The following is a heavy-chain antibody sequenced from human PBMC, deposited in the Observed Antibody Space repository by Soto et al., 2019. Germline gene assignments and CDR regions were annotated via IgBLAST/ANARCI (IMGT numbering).Heavy chain of an antibody. Sequence: QVQLVESGGGVVQPGRSLRLSCAASGFTFSSYGMHWVRQAPGKGLEWVAVIWYDGSNKYYADSVKGRFTISRDNSKNTLYLQMNSLRAEDTAVYYCARDLGSSCTRPYGMDVWGQGTTVTVSS. J-gene: IGHJ6*02. D-gene: IGHD6-13*01. CDR1: GFTFSSYG. CDR3: ARDLGSSCTRPYGMDV. CDR2: IWYDGSNK. V-gene: IGHV3-33*01.